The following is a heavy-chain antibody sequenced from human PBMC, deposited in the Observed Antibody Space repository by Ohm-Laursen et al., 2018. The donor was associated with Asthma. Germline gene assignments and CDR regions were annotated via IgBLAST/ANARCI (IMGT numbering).Heavy chain of an antibody. D-gene: IGHD3-10*01. Sequence: TLSLTCTVSGGSISSYYWSWIRQPPGKGLEWIGYIYYTGTTNYNPSLKSRVTISVDTSKNQFSLKLSSVTAADTAVYYCARDRAGGGYWGQGTLVTVSS. CDR1: GGSISSYY. CDR3: ARDRAGGGY. J-gene: IGHJ4*02. V-gene: IGHV4-59*01. CDR2: IYYTGTT.